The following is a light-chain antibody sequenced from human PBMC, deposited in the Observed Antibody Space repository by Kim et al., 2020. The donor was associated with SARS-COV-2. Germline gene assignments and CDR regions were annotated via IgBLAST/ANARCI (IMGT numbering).Light chain of an antibody. CDR1: SSDIGGYDY. V-gene: IGLV2-8*01. CDR2: EVN. Sequence: QSALTQPPSASGSPGQSVTISCTGTSSDIGGYDYVSWYQQYQGKAPKLMIYEVNKRPSGVPDRFSGSKSGNTASLTVSGRQADDEANYYRSSYAGSPLLFGVGTQLTVL. J-gene: IGLJ3*02. CDR3: SSYAGSPLL.